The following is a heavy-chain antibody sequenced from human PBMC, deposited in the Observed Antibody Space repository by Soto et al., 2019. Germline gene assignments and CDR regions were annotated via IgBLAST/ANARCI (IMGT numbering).Heavy chain of an antibody. V-gene: IGHV3-23*01. CDR3: ETGYVVVAAKFDP. D-gene: IGHD2-21*02. Sequence: PGGSLRLSCAASGFTFNNYAMSWVRQAPGKGLEWVSAISSSGYSTYYADSVKGRFTISRDNSKNTVYLQMNNLRAEDTAVYYCETGYVVVAAKFDPWGQGTLVTVSS. CDR1: GFTFNNYA. J-gene: IGHJ5*02. CDR2: ISSSGYST.